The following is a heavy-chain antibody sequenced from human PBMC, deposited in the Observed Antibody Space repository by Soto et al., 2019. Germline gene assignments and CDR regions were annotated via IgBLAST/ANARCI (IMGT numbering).Heavy chain of an antibody. V-gene: IGHV1-69*02. Sequence: QVQLVQSGAEVKKPRSSVKVSCKASGGTFSSYTISWVRQAPGQGLEWMGRIIPILGIANYAQKFQGRVTITADKSTSTAYMELSSLRSEDTAVYYCARGPGILTGHQDYWGQGTLVTVSS. D-gene: IGHD3-9*01. CDR2: IIPILGIA. J-gene: IGHJ4*02. CDR3: ARGPGILTGHQDY. CDR1: GGTFSSYT.